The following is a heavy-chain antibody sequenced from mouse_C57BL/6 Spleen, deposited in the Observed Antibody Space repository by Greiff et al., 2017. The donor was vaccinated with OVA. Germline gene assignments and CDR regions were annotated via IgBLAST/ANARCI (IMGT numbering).Heavy chain of an antibody. CDR2: IDPSHSYT. D-gene: IGHD1-1*01. CDR1: GSTFTSYW. Sequence: QVPLQPPGAELVMPGASVKLSCKASGSTFTSYWMHWLKQRPGPGLEWIGEIDPSHSYTTYHQKFKGTSTLTVDKSSSTAYMQRSSLTSEDSAVYYCAGGSSPSGFAYWGQGTLVTGSA. V-gene: IGHV1-69*01. J-gene: IGHJ3*01. CDR3: AGGSSPSGFAY.